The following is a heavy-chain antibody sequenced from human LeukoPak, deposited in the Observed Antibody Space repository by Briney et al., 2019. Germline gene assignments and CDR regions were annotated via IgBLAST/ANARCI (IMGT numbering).Heavy chain of an antibody. CDR1: GFTFSNAW. J-gene: IGHJ5*02. V-gene: IGHV3-15*01. CDR2: IRSKTDGGTT. Sequence: KAGGSLRLSCAASGFTFSNAWMSWVRQAPGKGLEWVGRIRSKTDGGTTDYAAPVKGRLTISRDDSTNTLYLHMNSLKTDDTAVYYCTTDYGHGTWGQGTLVTVSS. CDR3: TTDYGHGT. D-gene: IGHD1-1*01.